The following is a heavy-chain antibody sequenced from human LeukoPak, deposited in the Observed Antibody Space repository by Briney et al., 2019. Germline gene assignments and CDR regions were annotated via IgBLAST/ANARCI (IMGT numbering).Heavy chain of an antibody. D-gene: IGHD2-2*01. CDR2: IKSGGSDK. Sequence: GGSLRLSCAASGFSFSTYAMHWVRQAPDKGLEWVAIIKSGGSDKYYADSVKGRFTISRDNPKNTLYLQMNSLRAEDTAVYYCAREAYCSSTSCYNWFDPWGQGTLVTVSS. V-gene: IGHV3-33*01. J-gene: IGHJ5*02. CDR1: GFSFSTYA. CDR3: AREAYCSSTSCYNWFDP.